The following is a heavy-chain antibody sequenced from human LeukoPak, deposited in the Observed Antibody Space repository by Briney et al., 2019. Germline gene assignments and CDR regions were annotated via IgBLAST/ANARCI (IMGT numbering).Heavy chain of an antibody. Sequence: GGSLRLSCTASGFSFSTYAMTWVRQAPGKGLEWISSMSSGSRYIYYADSVRGRFTISRDNTKNSLYLLMNNLRAEDTAIYYCARDRPTGASRVFVVQWGQGTPVTQSS. V-gene: IGHV3-21*06. D-gene: IGHD2-15*01. CDR2: MSSGSRYI. J-gene: IGHJ4*02. CDR1: GFSFSTYA. CDR3: ARDRPTGASRVFVVQ.